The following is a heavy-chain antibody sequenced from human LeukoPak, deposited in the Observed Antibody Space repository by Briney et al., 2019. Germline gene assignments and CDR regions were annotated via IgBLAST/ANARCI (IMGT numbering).Heavy chain of an antibody. CDR3: AKDKRIFGVVSPFDY. V-gene: IGHV3-30*02. D-gene: IGHD3-3*01. J-gene: IGHJ4*02. CDR1: GFTFSSYG. CDR2: IRYDGSNK. Sequence: GGSLRLSCAASGFTFSSYGMHWVRQAPGKGLEWVAFIRYDGSNKYYADSVKGRFTISRDNSKNTLYLQVNSLRAEDTAVYYCAKDKRIFGVVSPFDYWGQGTLVTVSS.